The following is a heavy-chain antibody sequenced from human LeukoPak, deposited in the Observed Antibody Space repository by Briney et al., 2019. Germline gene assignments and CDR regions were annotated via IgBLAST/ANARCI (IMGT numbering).Heavy chain of an antibody. CDR1: GGSISSSSYY. CDR2: IYYSGST. J-gene: IGHJ4*02. D-gene: IGHD6-19*01. CDR3: ARQSAPGWYSSYYFDY. Sequence: PSETLSLTCTVSGGSISSSSYYWGWIRQPPGKGLEWIGSIYYSGSTYYNPSLKSRVTISVDTSKNHFSLKLTSVTAADTAVYSCARQSAPGWYSSYYFDYWGQGTLVTVSS. V-gene: IGHV4-39*01.